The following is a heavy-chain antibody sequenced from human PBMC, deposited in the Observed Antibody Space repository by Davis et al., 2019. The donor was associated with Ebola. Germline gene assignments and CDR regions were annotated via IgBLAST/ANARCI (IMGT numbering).Heavy chain of an antibody. V-gene: IGHV1-69*13. CDR2: IIPIFGTA. CDR1: GGTFSSYA. CDR3: AGPNQKYSGYEY. D-gene: IGHD5-12*01. Sequence: SVKVSCKASGGTFSSYAISWVRQAPGQGLEWMGGIIPIFGTANYAQKFQGRVTITADESTSTAYMELSSLRSEDTAVYYCAGPNQKYSGYEYWGQGTLVTVSS. J-gene: IGHJ4*02.